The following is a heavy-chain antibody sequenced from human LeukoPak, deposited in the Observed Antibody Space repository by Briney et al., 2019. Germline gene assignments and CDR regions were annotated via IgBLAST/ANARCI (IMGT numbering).Heavy chain of an antibody. CDR3: AKRNYDILTAAYYFDY. J-gene: IGHJ4*02. CDR2: ISGSGGST. Sequence: GGSLRLSCAASGFTFSSYAMSWVRQAPGKGLEWVSAISGSGGSTYYAESVKGRFTISRDNSKNTLYLQMNSLRAEDTAVYYCAKRNYDILTAAYYFDYWGQGTLVTVSS. V-gene: IGHV3-23*01. D-gene: IGHD3-9*01. CDR1: GFTFSSYA.